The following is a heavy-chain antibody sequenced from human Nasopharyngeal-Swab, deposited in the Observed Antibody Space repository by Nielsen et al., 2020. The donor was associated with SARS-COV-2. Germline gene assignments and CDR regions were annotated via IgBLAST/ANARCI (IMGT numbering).Heavy chain of an antibody. D-gene: IGHD2-2*01. V-gene: IGHV4-34*01. CDR2: INHSGST. CDR3: ARGLSGIVPAPILGLGPYYYYYYMDV. Sequence: PGKGPEWIAEINHSGSTNYNPSLKSRVTLSVDTSMNQVSLEVSSVTAADTAVYYCARGLSGIVPAPILGLGPYYYYYYMDVWGTGTTVTVSS. J-gene: IGHJ6*03.